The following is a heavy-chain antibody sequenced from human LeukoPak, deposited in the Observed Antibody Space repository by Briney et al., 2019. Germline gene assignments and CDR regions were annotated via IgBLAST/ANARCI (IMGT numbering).Heavy chain of an antibody. V-gene: IGHV4-31*03. CDR1: GGSISSGTHY. D-gene: IGHD2-21*02. Sequence: SETLSLTCTVSGGSISSGTHYYNWIRQHPGKGLEWIGYIYYTGITSYNPSLKSRVTMSVDTSMNQVSLKVTSLTAADTAVYYCAASSGVTLGRFWGQGTLVTVSS. CDR2: IYYTGIT. J-gene: IGHJ4*02. CDR3: AASSGVTLGRF.